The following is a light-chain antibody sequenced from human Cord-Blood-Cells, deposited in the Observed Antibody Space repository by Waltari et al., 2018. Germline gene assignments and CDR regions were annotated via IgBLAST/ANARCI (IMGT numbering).Light chain of an antibody. V-gene: IGLV2-14*01. CDR2: DVT. Sequence: QSALTQPASVSGSPGQSITISGTGTTSDVGGYNYVSWYQQHPGKAHKLIIYDVTKRPSGVSNRFSGSKSGHTASLTISGLQAEDEADYYCSSYTRNSTYVFGTGTKVTVL. J-gene: IGLJ1*01. CDR3: SSYTRNSTYV. CDR1: TSDVGGYNY.